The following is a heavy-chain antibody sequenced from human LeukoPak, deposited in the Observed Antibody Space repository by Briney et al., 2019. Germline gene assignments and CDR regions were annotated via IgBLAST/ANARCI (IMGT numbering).Heavy chain of an antibody. D-gene: IGHD3-10*01. CDR2: ISSSSSYI. CDR1: GFTFSSYG. Sequence: RGSLRLSCAASGFTFSSYGMNGGRQAPGKGLEWVSSISSSSSYIYYADSVKGRFTISRHNAKNSLYLQMNSLRAEDTAVYYCARVWFGELLFSYYYYMDVWGKGTTVTISS. J-gene: IGHJ6*03. CDR3: ARVWFGELLFSYYYYMDV. V-gene: IGHV3-21*01.